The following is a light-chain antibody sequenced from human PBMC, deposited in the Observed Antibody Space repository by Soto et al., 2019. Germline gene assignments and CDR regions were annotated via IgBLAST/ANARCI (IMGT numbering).Light chain of an antibody. CDR3: QQYDNLIT. J-gene: IGKJ5*01. Sequence: DLQMTQSPSSLSESVGDRVTITCRASQSISSYLNWYQQKPGKAPKLLIYDASNLETGVPSRFSGSGSGTDFTFTISSLQPEDIATYYCQQYDNLITFGQGTRLEIK. V-gene: IGKV1-33*01. CDR2: DAS. CDR1: QSISSY.